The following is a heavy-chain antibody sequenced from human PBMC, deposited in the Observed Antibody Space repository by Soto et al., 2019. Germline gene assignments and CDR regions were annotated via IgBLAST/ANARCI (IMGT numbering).Heavy chain of an antibody. Sequence: QVQLQESGPGLVKPSETLSLTCTVSGGSISSYCWSWIRQPPGKGLEWIGYIYYSGSTNYNPSLKSRVTISVDTSNNQFSLKLSSVTATDTAVYYCARRWGAAFDYWGQGTLVTVS. CDR2: IYYSGST. CDR3: ARRWGAAFDY. D-gene: IGHD1-26*01. CDR1: GGSISSYC. V-gene: IGHV4-59*08. J-gene: IGHJ4*02.